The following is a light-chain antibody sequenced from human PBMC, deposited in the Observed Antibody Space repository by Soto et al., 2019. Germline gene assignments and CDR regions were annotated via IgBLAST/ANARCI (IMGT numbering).Light chain of an antibody. V-gene: IGKV1-17*01. CDR2: AAS. Sequence: DIQMTQSPSTLSASVGDRVTITCRASQGIRNNLAWYQQKPGKAPKRLIYAASSLQSGVPSRFSGSGSGADFTLIISSLQPEDFATYYCQQANSFPLTFGPGTKVDIK. CDR3: QQANSFPLT. CDR1: QGIRNN. J-gene: IGKJ3*01.